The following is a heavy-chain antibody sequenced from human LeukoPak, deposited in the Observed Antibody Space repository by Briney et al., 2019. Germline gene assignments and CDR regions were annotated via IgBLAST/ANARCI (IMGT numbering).Heavy chain of an antibody. CDR2: INPSGGSR. D-gene: IGHD1-26*01. V-gene: IGHV1-46*01. CDR3: ARDNSVGDNAWWFDP. Sequence: ASVKVSCKASGYTCTSYYMHWVRQAPGQGLEWMGIINPSGGSRSYAQKFQGRVTMTRDMSTSTDYMELSSLRSEDTAIYYCARDNSVGDNAWWFDPWGQGTLVTVSS. J-gene: IGHJ5*02. CDR1: GYTCTSYY.